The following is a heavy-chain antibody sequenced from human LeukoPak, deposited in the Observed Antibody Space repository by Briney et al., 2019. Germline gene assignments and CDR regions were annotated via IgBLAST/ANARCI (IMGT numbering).Heavy chain of an antibody. CDR1: GFTVSSNY. V-gene: IGHV3-66*01. CDR3: ARDKVAAISEPIDAFDI. D-gene: IGHD2-15*01. J-gene: IGHJ3*02. Sequence: GGSLRLSCAASGFTVSSNYMSWVRQAPGKGLEWVSVIYSGGSTYYADSVKGRFTISRDNSKNTLYLQMNSLRVEDTAVYYCARDKVAAISEPIDAFDIWGQGTMVTVSS. CDR2: IYSGGST.